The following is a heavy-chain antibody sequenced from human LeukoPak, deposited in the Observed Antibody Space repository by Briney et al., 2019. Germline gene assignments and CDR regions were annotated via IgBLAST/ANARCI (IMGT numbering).Heavy chain of an antibody. CDR3: ARDRRGSYYFDY. CDR2: ISSSSSYI. D-gene: IGHD1-26*01. J-gene: IGHJ4*02. V-gene: IGHV3-21*01. Sequence: GGSLRLSCAASGFAFSGYSMNWVRQAPGKGLEWVSSISSSSSYIYYADSVKGRFTISRDNAKNSLYLQMNSLRAEDTAVYYCARDRRGSYYFDYWGQGTLVTVSS. CDR1: GFAFSGYS.